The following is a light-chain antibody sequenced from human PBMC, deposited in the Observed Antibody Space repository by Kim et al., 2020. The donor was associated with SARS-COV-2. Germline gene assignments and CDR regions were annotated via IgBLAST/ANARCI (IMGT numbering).Light chain of an antibody. CDR3: MQALQTPYT. V-gene: IGKV2-28*01. Sequence: PASISCRSSQSLLYTDGYNYLVWYLQRPGQSPHLLIYLGSNRASGVPDRFSGSGSGTDFTLKISRVEAEDVGVYYCMQALQTPYTFGQGTKLEI. CDR2: LGS. J-gene: IGKJ2*01. CDR1: QSLLYTDGYNY.